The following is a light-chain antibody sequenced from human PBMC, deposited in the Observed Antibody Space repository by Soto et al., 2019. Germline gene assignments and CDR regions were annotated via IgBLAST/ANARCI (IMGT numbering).Light chain of an antibody. V-gene: IGKV3-20*01. CDR3: QQFSSYPLT. Sequence: EIVLTQSPATLSLSPGERATLSCRASQSVSSNLAWYQQKPGQAPRLLIYRASTRATGIPARFSGSGSGTDFTLTISRLEPEDFAVYYCQQFSSYPLTFGGGTKVDIK. CDR2: RAS. J-gene: IGKJ4*01. CDR1: QSVSSN.